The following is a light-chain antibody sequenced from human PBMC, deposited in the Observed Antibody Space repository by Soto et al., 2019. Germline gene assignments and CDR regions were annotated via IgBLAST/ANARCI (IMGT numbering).Light chain of an antibody. Sequence: SYELTQPPSVSVSPGQTARITCPGDALPKKNAYWYQQRSGQAPVLVIYGDNKRPSGIPERFSVSSSGTVATLTISGAQVEDEADYFCYSTDSSNSRGVFGGGTKVTVL. V-gene: IGLV3-10*01. CDR1: ALPKKN. CDR2: GDN. J-gene: IGLJ2*01. CDR3: YSTDSSNSRGV.